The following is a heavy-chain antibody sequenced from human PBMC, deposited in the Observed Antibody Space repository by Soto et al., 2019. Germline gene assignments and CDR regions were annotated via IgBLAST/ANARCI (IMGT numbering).Heavy chain of an antibody. CDR1: GFSLSTSGVG. V-gene: IGHV2-5*02. D-gene: IGHD6-25*01. CDR2: IYWDDDK. J-gene: IGHJ1*01. Sequence: QITLKESGPTLVKPTQTLTLTCTFSGFSLSTSGVGVGWIRQPPGKALEWLALIYWDDDKRYSPSLKSRLTIPKDISKTQVVLTMTIMDPVDTATDYCAHTLAYGSGQGIEYFQHWGQGTLVTVSS. CDR3: AHTLAYGSGQGIEYFQH.